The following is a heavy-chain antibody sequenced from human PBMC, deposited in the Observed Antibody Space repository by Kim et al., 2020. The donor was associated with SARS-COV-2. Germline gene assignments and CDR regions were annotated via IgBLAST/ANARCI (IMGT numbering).Heavy chain of an antibody. Sequence: ASVKVSCKASGYTFTSYDINWVRQATGQGLEWGWMNPNSGNIGYAQKFQGRVTMTRNTSISTAYMELSSLRSEDTAVYYCARVSARDFWSGYYTPRGYYYYYYGMDVWGQGTTVTVSS. CDR1: GYTFTSYD. CDR3: ARVSARDFWSGYYTPRGYYYYYYGMDV. J-gene: IGHJ6*02. V-gene: IGHV1-8*01. D-gene: IGHD3-3*01. CDR2: MNPNSGNI.